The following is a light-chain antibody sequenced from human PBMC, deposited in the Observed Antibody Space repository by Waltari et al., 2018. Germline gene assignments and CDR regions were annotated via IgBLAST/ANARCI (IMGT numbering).Light chain of an antibody. V-gene: IGKV1-33*01. J-gene: IGKJ4*01. Sequence: DIQMTQSPSSLSASVGDRVTITCQASQGISNYLNWYQQKPGKAPKLLIYDASNLETVVSSRFSGSGSGTDSTLTISRLQPEDIATYYCQQYDNPLTFGGGTKVEIK. CDR3: QQYDNPLT. CDR1: QGISNY. CDR2: DAS.